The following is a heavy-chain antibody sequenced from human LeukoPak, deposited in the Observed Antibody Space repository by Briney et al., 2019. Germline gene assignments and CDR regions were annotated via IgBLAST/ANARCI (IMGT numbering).Heavy chain of an antibody. Sequence: SETLSLTCTVSGGSISSYYWSWIRQPPGKGLEWIVYIYYTGSTNYSPSLKSRVTISVDTSKNQFSLKLSSVTAEDTAVYYCARHGRSGYSIDWPALDYWGQGSLVTVSS. D-gene: IGHD5-18*01. V-gene: IGHV4-59*08. CDR2: IYYTGST. J-gene: IGHJ4*02. CDR1: GGSISSYY. CDR3: ARHGRSGYSIDWPALDY.